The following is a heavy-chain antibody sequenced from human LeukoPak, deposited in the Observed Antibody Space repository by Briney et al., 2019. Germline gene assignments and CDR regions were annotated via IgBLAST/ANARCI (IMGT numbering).Heavy chain of an antibody. CDR3: ARRSGSSWSSFDY. Sequence: GGSLRLSCAASGFTFSDYYMSWIRQAPGKGLEWVSGISGFGGSTYYAPSVKGRLTISRDNFGNMLYLHLDSLRVEDTAIYYCARRSGSSWSSFDYWGQGALVTVSS. D-gene: IGHD6-13*01. V-gene: IGHV3-23*01. CDR1: GFTFSDYY. CDR2: ISGFGGST. J-gene: IGHJ4*02.